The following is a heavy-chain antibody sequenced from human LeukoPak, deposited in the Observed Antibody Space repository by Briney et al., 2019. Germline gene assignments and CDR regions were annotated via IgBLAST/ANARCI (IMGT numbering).Heavy chain of an antibody. Sequence: SETLSLTCTVSGGSISSSSYYWGWIRQPPGKGLGWIGSIYYSGSTSYNPSLKSRVTISVDTSKNQFSLKLGSVTAADTAVYYCARNASDSGTSYFDYWGQGTLVTVSS. CDR2: IYYSGST. J-gene: IGHJ4*02. D-gene: IGHD1-26*01. CDR3: ARNASDSGTSYFDY. CDR1: GGSISSSSYY. V-gene: IGHV4-39*01.